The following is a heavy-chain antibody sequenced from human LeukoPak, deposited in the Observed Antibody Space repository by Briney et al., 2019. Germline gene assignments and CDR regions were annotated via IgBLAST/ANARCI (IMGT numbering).Heavy chain of an antibody. CDR1: GFTFSSYS. D-gene: IGHD3-3*01. V-gene: IGHV3-21*01. CDR2: ISSSSSYI. Sequence: PGGSLRLSCAASGFTFSSYSMNWVRQAPGKGLEWVSSISSSSSYIYYADSVKGRFTISRDNAKNSLYLQMNSLRAEDTAVCYCARENRNDFWSGYYMTYYYGMDVWGQGTTVTVSS. J-gene: IGHJ6*02. CDR3: ARENRNDFWSGYYMTYYYGMDV.